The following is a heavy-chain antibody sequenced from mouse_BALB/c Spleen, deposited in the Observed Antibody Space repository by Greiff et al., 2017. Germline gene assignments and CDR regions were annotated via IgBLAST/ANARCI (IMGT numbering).Heavy chain of an antibody. Sequence: VQLQQSGPELVKPGASVKVSCKASGYAFTSYNMYWVKQSHGKSLEWIGYIDPYNGGTSYNQKFKGKATLTVDKSSSPAYMHLNSLTAEDSAVYYCARSELWFYAMDYWGQGTSVTVSS. CDR3: ARSELWFYAMDY. J-gene: IGHJ4*01. CDR2: IDPYNGGT. D-gene: IGHD2-2*01. V-gene: IGHV1S135*01. CDR1: GYAFTSYN.